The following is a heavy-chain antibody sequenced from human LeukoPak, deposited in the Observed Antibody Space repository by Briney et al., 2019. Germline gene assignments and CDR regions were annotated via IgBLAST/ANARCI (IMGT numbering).Heavy chain of an antibody. CDR1: GYSISSGYY. V-gene: IGHV4-38-2*02. J-gene: IGHJ3*02. CDR2: IFYSGST. CDR3: ASFLGDGYNFVGAFDI. Sequence: SETLSLTCTVSGYSISSGYYWGWIRQPPGKGLEWIGNIFYSGSTYYSPSLKSRVTISLDTSRNQFSLKLNSVTAADTAVYYCASFLGDGYNFVGAFDIWGQGTMVTVSS. D-gene: IGHD5-24*01.